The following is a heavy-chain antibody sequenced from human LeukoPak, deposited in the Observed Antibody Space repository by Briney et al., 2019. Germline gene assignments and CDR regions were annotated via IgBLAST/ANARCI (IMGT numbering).Heavy chain of an antibody. CDR1: GFTFSSYA. V-gene: IGHV3-30-3*01. D-gene: IGHD3-3*01. J-gene: IGHJ6*02. CDR3: ARVLLEWLLSEDHYYYYYGMDV. CDR2: ISYDGSNK. Sequence: PGRSLRLSCAASGFTFSSYAMHWVRQAPGKGLEWVAVISYDGSNKYYADSVKGRFTISRDNSKNTLYLQMNSLRAEDTAVYYCARVLLEWLLSEDHYYYYYGMDVWGQGTTVTVSS.